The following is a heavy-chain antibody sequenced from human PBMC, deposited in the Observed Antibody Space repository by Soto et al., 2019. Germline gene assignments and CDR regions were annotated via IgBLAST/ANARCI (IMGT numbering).Heavy chain of an antibody. V-gene: IGHV5-51*01. CDR3: ASDWDSSGWDYDNDMDV. Sequence: KISCKGSGYSFTSYWIGWVRQMPGKGLEWMGSIYPGDSDTRYSPTFQGQVTITTDKSISTAYLQWGSLKAEDTAMYYCASDWDSSGWDYDNDMDVWGQGTMVTVSS. CDR2: IYPGDSDT. D-gene: IGHD6-19*01. CDR1: GYSFTSYW. J-gene: IGHJ6*02.